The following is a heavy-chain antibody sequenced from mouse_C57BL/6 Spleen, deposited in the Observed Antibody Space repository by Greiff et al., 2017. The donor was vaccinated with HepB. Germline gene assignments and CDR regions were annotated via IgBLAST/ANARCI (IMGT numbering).Heavy chain of an antibody. V-gene: IGHV1-15*01. D-gene: IGHD3-2*02. Sequence: VQLQQSGAELVRPGALVTLSCKASGYTFTDYEMHWVKQTPVHGLEWIGAIDPETGGTAYNQKFKGKAILTADKSSSTAYMELRSLTSEDSAVYYCTRWSRQLRLPWFAYWGQGTLVTVSA. J-gene: IGHJ3*01. CDR2: IDPETGGT. CDR3: TRWSRQLRLPWFAY. CDR1: GYTFTDYE.